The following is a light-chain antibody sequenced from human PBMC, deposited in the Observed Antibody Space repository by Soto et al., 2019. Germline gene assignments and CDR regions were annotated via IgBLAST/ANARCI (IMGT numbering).Light chain of an antibody. CDR2: DAS. CDR3: QQRSNWPPRIT. CDR1: QSVSSY. J-gene: IGKJ5*01. V-gene: IGKV3-11*01. Sequence: IVLTQSPATLSLSPGERATLSCRASQSVSSYLAWYQQKPGQAPRLLIYDASNRATGIPARFSGSGSGTDFTLTISSLEPEDFAVYYCQQRSNWPPRITFGQGTRLESK.